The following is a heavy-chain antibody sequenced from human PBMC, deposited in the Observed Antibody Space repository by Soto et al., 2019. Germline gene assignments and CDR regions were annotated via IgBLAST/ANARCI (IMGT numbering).Heavy chain of an antibody. CDR1: GGTFSSYA. D-gene: IGHD2-8*01. CDR2: IIPIFGTA. Sequence: SVKVSCKASGGTFSSYAISWVRQAPGQGLEWMGGIIPIFGTANYAQKFQGRVTITADESTSTAYMELSSLRSEDTAVYYCARAISYAYGMDVWGQGTTVTVSS. V-gene: IGHV1-69*13. J-gene: IGHJ6*02. CDR3: ARAISYAYGMDV.